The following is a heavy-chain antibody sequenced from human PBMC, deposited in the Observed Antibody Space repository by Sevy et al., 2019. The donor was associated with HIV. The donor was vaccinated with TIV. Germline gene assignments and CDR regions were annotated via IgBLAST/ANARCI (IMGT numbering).Heavy chain of an antibody. J-gene: IGHJ3*02. Sequence: GGSLRLSCAASGFTFSSYSMNWVRQAPGKGLEWVSYISSSSSTIYYAGSVKGRFTISRDNAKNSLYLQMNSLRDEDTAVYYCARVPDKIVVVITHDAFDIWGQGTMVTVSS. CDR3: ARVPDKIVVVITHDAFDI. D-gene: IGHD3-22*01. CDR2: ISSSSSTI. V-gene: IGHV3-48*02. CDR1: GFTFSSYS.